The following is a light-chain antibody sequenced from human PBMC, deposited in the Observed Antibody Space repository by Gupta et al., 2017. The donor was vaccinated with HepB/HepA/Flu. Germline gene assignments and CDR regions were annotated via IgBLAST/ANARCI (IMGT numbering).Light chain of an antibody. Sequence: DIVMTQSPDSLAVSLGERATINCKSSQSVLYSSNNKNYLTWYQQKPGQPPKLLIYWASTRESGVPDRFSGSGSGTDFTLTISSLQAEDVAVYYCQQDDTFPLTFGQATQMDIK. J-gene: IGKJ5*01. CDR3: QQDDTFPLT. V-gene: IGKV4-1*01. CDR2: WAS. CDR1: QSVLYSSNNKNY.